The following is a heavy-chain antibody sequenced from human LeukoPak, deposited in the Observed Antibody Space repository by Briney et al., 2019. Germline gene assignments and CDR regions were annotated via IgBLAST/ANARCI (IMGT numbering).Heavy chain of an antibody. CDR3: ARAGNKDSSGYDY. J-gene: IGHJ4*02. CDR2: IHYSGSS. V-gene: IGHV4-59*12. CDR1: GDSIIGYY. D-gene: IGHD3-22*01. Sequence: SETLSLTCTVSGDSIIGYYWTWIRQPPGKGLEWIGYIHYSGSSNYNPSLQSRVTISVDTSRGHFSLKLSSVTAADTAVYYCARAGNKDSSGYDYWGQGTLVTVSS.